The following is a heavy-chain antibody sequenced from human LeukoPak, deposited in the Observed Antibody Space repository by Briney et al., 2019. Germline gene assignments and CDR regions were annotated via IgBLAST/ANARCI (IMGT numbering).Heavy chain of an antibody. J-gene: IGHJ4*02. CDR2: INTNTGNP. V-gene: IGHV7-4-1*02. Sequence: ASVKVSCKASGYTFTSYGISWVRQAPGQGLEWMGWINTNTGNPTYAQGFTGRFVFSLDTSVSTAYLQISSLKAEDTAVYYCARAALPGIAAAGTISDYWGQGTLVTVSS. D-gene: IGHD6-13*01. CDR1: GYTFTSYG. CDR3: ARAALPGIAAAGTISDY.